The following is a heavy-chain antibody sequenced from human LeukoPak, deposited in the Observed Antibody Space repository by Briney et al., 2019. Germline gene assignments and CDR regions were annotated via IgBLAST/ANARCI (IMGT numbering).Heavy chain of an antibody. CDR1: GFTSSSYW. CDR2: IKQDGSEK. J-gene: IGHJ4*02. Sequence: TGGSLRLSCAASGFTSSSYWMNWVRQAPGKGLEWVANIKQDGSEKNYVDSVKGRFTISRDNAKNSLDLQMNSLRAEDTAVYYCAGGRTWITDSWGQGTLVTVSS. D-gene: IGHD2-2*03. CDR3: AGGRTWITDS. V-gene: IGHV3-7*04.